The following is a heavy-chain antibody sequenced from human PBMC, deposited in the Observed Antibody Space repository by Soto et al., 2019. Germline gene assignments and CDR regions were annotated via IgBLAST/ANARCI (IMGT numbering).Heavy chain of an antibody. V-gene: IGHV4-30-4*01. CDR1: GGSIRSADYY. CDR3: ARGEQYSGRIFDY. J-gene: IGHJ4*01. Sequence: SETLSLTCPVSGGSIRSADYYWIWILQPPGKGLEWIGYIYYSGSTYYNPSLKSRVTISVDTSKNQFSLQLNSVTPEDTAVYFCARGEQYSGRIFDYWGQGPLVTVSS. CDR2: IYYSGST. D-gene: IGHD1-26*01.